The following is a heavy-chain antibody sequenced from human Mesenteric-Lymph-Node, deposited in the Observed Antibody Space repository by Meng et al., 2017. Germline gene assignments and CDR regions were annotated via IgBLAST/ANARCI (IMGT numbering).Heavy chain of an antibody. V-gene: IGHV1-69*06. CDR1: GDTFSSYG. J-gene: IGHJ1*01. D-gene: IGHD3-16*01. Sequence: SVKVSCKASGDTFSSYGISWVRQAPGQGLEWMGEIVPIFGTGNYAQKFQGRVRITADKSTSTAYMELSSLRSEDTAVYYCARGANQWGELPPRGTEYVPHWGQGTLVTVSS. CDR3: ARGANQWGELPPRGTEYVPH. CDR2: IVPIFGTG.